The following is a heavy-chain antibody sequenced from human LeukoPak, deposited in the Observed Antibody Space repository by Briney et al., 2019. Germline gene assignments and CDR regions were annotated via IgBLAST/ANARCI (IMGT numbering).Heavy chain of an antibody. D-gene: IGHD2-15*01. J-gene: IGHJ5*02. CDR3: ARAGYCSGGSCYSRFDP. CDR2: IIPIFGTA. V-gene: IGHV1-69*06. CDR1: GGTFSSYS. Sequence: SVKVSCKASGGTFSSYSISWVRQAPGQGLEWMGGIIPIFGTASYAQKFQGRVTITADKSTSTAYMELSSLRSEDTAVYYCARAGYCSGGSCYSRFDPWGQGTLITVSS.